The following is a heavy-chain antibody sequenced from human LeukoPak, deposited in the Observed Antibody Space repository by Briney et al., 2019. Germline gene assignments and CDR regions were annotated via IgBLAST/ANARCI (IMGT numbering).Heavy chain of an antibody. D-gene: IGHD3-10*01. J-gene: IGHJ6*03. Sequence: PSETLSLTCTVSGGSISTYSWSWIRQPPGKGLEWIGEINHSGSTNYNPSLKSRVTISVDTSKNQFSLKLSSVTAADTAVYYCARVGGSGSYYNRYYYYMDVWGKGTTVTVSS. CDR1: GGSISTYS. CDR2: INHSGST. CDR3: ARVGGSGSYYNRYYYYMDV. V-gene: IGHV4-34*01.